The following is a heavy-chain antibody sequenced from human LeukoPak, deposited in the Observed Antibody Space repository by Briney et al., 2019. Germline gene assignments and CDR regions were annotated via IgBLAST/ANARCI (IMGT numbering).Heavy chain of an antibody. CDR1: GGSVSDYY. D-gene: IGHD3-22*01. Sequence: SETLSLTCTISGGSVSDYYWSWIRQSPGKGLEWIGYIYYSGSTNYNPSLKSRVTISVDTSKNQFSLKLSSVTAADTAVYYCARADDSSGYYPDYWGQGTLVTVSS. V-gene: IGHV4-59*02. CDR2: IYYSGST. J-gene: IGHJ4*02. CDR3: ARADDSSGYYPDY.